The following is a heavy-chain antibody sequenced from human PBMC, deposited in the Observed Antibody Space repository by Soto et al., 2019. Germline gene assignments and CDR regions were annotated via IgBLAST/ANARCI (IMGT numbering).Heavy chain of an antibody. CDR1: GFTFSSYG. J-gene: IGHJ4*02. V-gene: IGHV3-30*03. Sequence: GGSLRLSCAASGFTFSSYGMHWVRQAPGKGLEWEAVISYDGSNKYYADSVKGRFTISRDNSKNTLYLQMNSLRAEDTAVYYCASGIVGATPFDYWGQGTLVTVSS. CDR3: ASGIVGATPFDY. CDR2: ISYDGSNK. D-gene: IGHD1-26*01.